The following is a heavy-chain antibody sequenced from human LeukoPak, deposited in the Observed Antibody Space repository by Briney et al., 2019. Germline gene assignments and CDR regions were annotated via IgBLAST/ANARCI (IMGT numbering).Heavy chain of an antibody. CDR3: ASGTPSSGWLRYNWFDP. CDR2: IIPIFGTA. D-gene: IGHD6-19*01. J-gene: IGHJ5*02. V-gene: IGHV1-69*01. Sequence: GSSVKFSCKASGGSFSSCAISWLRQDPAQELEWLGGIIPIFGTANYAQKFQGRVTITADDSTSTAYMELSSLRSEDTAVYYCASGTPSSGWLRYNWFDPWGQGTLVTVSS. CDR1: GGSFSSCA.